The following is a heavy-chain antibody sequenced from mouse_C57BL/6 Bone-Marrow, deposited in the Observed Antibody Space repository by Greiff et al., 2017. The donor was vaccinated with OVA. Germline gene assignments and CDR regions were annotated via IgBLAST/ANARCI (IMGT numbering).Heavy chain of an antibody. J-gene: IGHJ1*03. V-gene: IGHV14-3*01. CDR1: GFNIKNTY. Sequence: VQLKQSVAELVRPGASVKLSCTASGFNIKNTYMHWVKQRPEQGLEWIGRIDPANGNTKYAPKFQGKATITADTSSNTAYLQLSSLTSDDTAIYYCASPHYGSSPWYFDVWGTGTTVTVSS. D-gene: IGHD1-1*01. CDR3: ASPHYGSSPWYFDV. CDR2: IDPANGNT.